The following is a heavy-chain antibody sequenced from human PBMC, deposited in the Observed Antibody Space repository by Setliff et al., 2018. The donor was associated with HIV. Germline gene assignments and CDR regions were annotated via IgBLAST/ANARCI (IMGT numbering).Heavy chain of an antibody. J-gene: IGHJ4*02. CDR1: GETFNGYF. V-gene: IGHV4-34*01. CDR3: ARFHFYHYDDEYYGYYFDY. CDR2: LNHSGNI. D-gene: IGHD3-22*01. Sequence: PSETLSLTCAVYGETFNGYFWAWIRQSPGKGLEWIGELNHSGNINQNPSLRSGFTLSVDTSKNQFSLTLTSVTAADTALYYCARFHFYHYDDEYYGYYFDYWGQGTLVTVSS.